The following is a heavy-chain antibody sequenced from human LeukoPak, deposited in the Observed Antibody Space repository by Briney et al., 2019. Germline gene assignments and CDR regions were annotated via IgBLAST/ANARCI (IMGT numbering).Heavy chain of an antibody. D-gene: IGHD2-2*02. CDR3: AKQVLDIVVVPAAIFDY. Sequence: GGSLRLSCAASGFTFSSHAMSWVRQAPGKGLEWVSAISGSGGSTYYADSVKGRFTISRDNSKNTLYLQMNSLRAEDTAVYYCAKQVLDIVVVPAAIFDYWGQGTLATVSS. V-gene: IGHV3-23*01. CDR1: GFTFSSHA. J-gene: IGHJ4*02. CDR2: ISGSGGST.